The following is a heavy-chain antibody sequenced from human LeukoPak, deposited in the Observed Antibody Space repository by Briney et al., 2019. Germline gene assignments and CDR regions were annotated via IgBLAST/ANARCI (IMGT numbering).Heavy chain of an antibody. J-gene: IGHJ6*03. CDR2: INSDGSST. V-gene: IGHV3-74*01. CDR1: GFTFSSYW. CDR3: ARGPLFGYYYYYMDV. D-gene: IGHD3-10*01. Sequence: PGGSLRLSCAASGFTFSSYWMHWVRQAPGKGLVWVSRINSDGSSTTYADSVKGRFTISRDNAKNTLYLQMNSLSAEDTAVYYCARGPLFGYYYYYMDVWGKGTTVTVSS.